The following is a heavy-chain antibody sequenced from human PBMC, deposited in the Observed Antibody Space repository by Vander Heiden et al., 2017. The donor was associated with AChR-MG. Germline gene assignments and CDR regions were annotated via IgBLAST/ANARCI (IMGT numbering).Heavy chain of an antibody. CDR1: GGSISSGGYS. J-gene: IGHJ3*02. Sequence: QLQLQESGSGLVKPSQTLSLTCAVSGGSISSGGYSWSWIRQPPGKALEWIGYIYHSGSTYYNPSLKSRVTISVDRSKNQFSLKLSSVTAADTAVYYCAREEGMATTSAGAFDIWGQGTMVTVSS. D-gene: IGHD1-1*01. V-gene: IGHV4-30-2*01. CDR3: AREEGMATTSAGAFDI. CDR2: IYHSGST.